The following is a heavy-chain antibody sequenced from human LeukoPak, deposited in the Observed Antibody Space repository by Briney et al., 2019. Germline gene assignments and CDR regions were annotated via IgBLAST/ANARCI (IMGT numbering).Heavy chain of an antibody. Sequence: SETLSLTCAVYGGSFSGYYWSWIRQPPGKGLEWIGEINHSGSTNYNPSLKSRVTISVDTSKNQFSLKLSSVTAADTAVYYCARHKWEVDTAMVTLDHAFDIWGQGTMVTVSS. D-gene: IGHD5-18*01. CDR2: INHSGST. CDR3: ARHKWEVDTAMVTLDHAFDI. V-gene: IGHV4-34*01. J-gene: IGHJ3*02. CDR1: GGSFSGYY.